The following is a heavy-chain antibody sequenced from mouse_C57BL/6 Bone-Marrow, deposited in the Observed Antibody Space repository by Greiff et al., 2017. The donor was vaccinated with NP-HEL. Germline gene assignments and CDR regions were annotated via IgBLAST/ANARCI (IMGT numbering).Heavy chain of an antibody. V-gene: IGHV1-7*01. Sequence: QVQLQQSGAELAKPGASVKLSCKASGYTFTSYWMHWVKQRPGQGLEWIGYLNPSSGYTTYNQKLKENATLTADKSSSTAYLQLSSLTYEDSAVYYWGYGSSYGYWYFDVWGTGTTVTVSS. CDR1: GYTFTSYW. J-gene: IGHJ1*03. D-gene: IGHD1-1*01. CDR3: GYGSSYGYWYFDV. CDR2: LNPSSGYT.